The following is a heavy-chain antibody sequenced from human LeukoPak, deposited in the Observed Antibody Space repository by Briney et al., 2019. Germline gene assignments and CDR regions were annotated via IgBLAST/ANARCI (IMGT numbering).Heavy chain of an antibody. Sequence: GGSLRLSCAASGSTFSSYWMHWVRQAPGKGLVWVSRINTDGSGTTYADSVKGRFTVSRDNAQNTLFLQMNSLRAEDTAVYFCARVYGGNAAFDHWGQGTLVTVSS. CDR2: INTDGSGT. V-gene: IGHV3-74*01. J-gene: IGHJ4*02. CDR1: GSTFSSYW. CDR3: ARVYGGNAAFDH. D-gene: IGHD4-23*01.